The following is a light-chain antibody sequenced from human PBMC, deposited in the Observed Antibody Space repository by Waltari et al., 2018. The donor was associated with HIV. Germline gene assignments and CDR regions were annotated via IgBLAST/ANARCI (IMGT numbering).Light chain of an antibody. CDR1: RCNFGSND. V-gene: IGLV1-44*01. CDR2: SNN. CDR3: CSYAGRGT. J-gene: IGLJ2*01. Sequence: SVLPQPPSASGTPGQRVTISSSGSRCNFGSNDVNWYQQVPGTAPKFLMYSNNKRPSGVPDRFSGSKSGTSASLAVSGLQSDDEADYYCCSYAGRGTFGGGTKLTVL.